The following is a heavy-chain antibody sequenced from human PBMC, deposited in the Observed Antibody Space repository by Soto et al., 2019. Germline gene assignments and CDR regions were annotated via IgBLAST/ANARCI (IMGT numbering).Heavy chain of an antibody. J-gene: IGHJ4*02. CDR1: GFTFSGYS. V-gene: IGHV3-48*02. Sequence: PGGSLRLSCAASGFTFSGYSVNWVRQAPGKGLEWVSYISGSGDTKYYADSVKGRFTISRDNAKNSLYLQMSSLRDEDTAVYYCAKYCSSDVCFDYWGQGTLVTVSS. CDR2: ISGSGDTK. CDR3: AKYCSSDVCFDY. D-gene: IGHD2-8*01.